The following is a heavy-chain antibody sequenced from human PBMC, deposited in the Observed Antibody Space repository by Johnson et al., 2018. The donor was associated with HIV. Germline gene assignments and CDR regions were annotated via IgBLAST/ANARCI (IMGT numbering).Heavy chain of an antibody. Sequence: QVQLVESGGGLVQPGGSLRLSCAASGFTFSSYAMHWVRQAPGKGLEWVAVISYDGSNKYYADSVKGRFTISRDNSKNTLYLQMNSLRAEDTALYYCARDDAFDIWGQGTMVTVSS. J-gene: IGHJ3*02. CDR2: ISYDGSNK. CDR3: ARDDAFDI. V-gene: IGHV3-30-3*01. CDR1: GFTFSSYA.